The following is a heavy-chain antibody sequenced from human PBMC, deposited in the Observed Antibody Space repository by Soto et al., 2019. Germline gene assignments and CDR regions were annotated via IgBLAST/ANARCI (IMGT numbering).Heavy chain of an antibody. CDR3: AKSRSGWYNFDY. J-gene: IGHJ4*02. Sequence: EVQFLESGGGLVQPGGSLRLCCAASGFTFSSYAMSWVRQAPGTGLEWVSAVSGSGGSTYYADSVKGRFTISRDNSKDTLYLQMNSLRAEDTAVYYCAKSRSGWYNFDYCGQGTLVTVSS. CDR1: GFTFSSYA. D-gene: IGHD6-19*01. V-gene: IGHV3-23*01. CDR2: VSGSGGST.